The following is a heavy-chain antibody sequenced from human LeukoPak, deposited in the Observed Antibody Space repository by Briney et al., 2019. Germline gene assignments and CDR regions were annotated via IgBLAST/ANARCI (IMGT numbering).Heavy chain of an antibody. Sequence: GESLKISCKGSGYSFTSYWIGWVRQMPGKGLEWMGIIYPGDSDTRYSPSFQGQVTISAVKSISTAYLQWSSPKASDTAMYYCASGYCSGGSCYSRFDYWGQGTLVTVSS. CDR3: ASGYCSGGSCYSRFDY. J-gene: IGHJ4*02. CDR2: IYPGDSDT. D-gene: IGHD2-15*01. V-gene: IGHV5-51*01. CDR1: GYSFTSYW.